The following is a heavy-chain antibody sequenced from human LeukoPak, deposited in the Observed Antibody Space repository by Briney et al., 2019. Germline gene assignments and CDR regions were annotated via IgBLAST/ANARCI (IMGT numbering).Heavy chain of an antibody. J-gene: IGHJ4*02. V-gene: IGHV3-7*01. D-gene: IGHD5-12*01. CDR1: GFTFRSYW. CDR3: ARGRYSGYDWHFDY. Sequence: GGSLRLSCAVSGFTFRSYWMSWVRQAPGKGLEWVANIKQDGSEKYYVDSVKGRFTISRDNAKNSLYLQMNSLRAEDTAVYYCARGRYSGYDWHFDYWGQGTLVTVSS. CDR2: IKQDGSEK.